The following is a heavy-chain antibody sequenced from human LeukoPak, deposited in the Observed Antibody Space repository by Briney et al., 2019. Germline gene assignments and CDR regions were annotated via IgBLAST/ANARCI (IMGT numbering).Heavy chain of an antibody. D-gene: IGHD6-6*01. J-gene: IGHJ3*02. V-gene: IGHV4-38-2*02. CDR2: IYHSGST. Sequence: SETLSLTCTVSGYSLSSGYYWGWIRQPPGKGLEWIGSIYHSGSTYYNPSLKSRVTISVDTSKNQFSLKLSSVTAADTAVYYCARSPSIAAPLDAFDIWGQGTMVTVSS. CDR1: GYSLSSGYY. CDR3: ARSPSIAAPLDAFDI.